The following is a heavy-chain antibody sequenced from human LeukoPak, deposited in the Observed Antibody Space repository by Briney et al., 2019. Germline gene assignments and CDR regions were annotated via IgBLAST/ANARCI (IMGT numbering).Heavy chain of an antibody. CDR1: GGSISSGSYY. CDR3: ARDIGWGYFDY. J-gene: IGHJ4*02. V-gene: IGHV4-61*02. CDR2: IYTSGST. D-gene: IGHD3-10*01. Sequence: SETLSLTCTVSGGSISSGSYYWSWIRQPAGKGLEWIGRIYTSGSTNYNPSLKSRVTISVDTSKNQFSLKLSSVTAADTAVYYCARDIGWGYFDYWGQGTLVTVSS.